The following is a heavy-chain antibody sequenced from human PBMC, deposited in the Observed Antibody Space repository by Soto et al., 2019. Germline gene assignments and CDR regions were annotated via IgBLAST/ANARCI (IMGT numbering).Heavy chain of an antibody. CDR1: GFTFSRQA. Sequence: QVQLVEFGGGVVQPERSLRLCCAASGFTFSRQAMHWVRQAPGRGLEWVAVIWYHGMDKYYADSVKGRFTISRDNSKNTVYRQINSLRGEDPAVYYCATGVLGLCTGGNGPLDSWGQGTLVTVSS. V-gene: IGHV3-33*01. J-gene: IGHJ4*02. CDR3: ATGVLGLCTGGNGPLDS. D-gene: IGHD2-8*02. CDR2: IWYHGMDK.